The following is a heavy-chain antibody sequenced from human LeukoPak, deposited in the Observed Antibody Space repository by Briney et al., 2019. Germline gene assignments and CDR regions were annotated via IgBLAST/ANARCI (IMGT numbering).Heavy chain of an antibody. V-gene: IGHV3-30*02. CDR3: AKGVAAAGTNDY. CDR1: GFTFSSYG. CDR2: IRYDGSNK. D-gene: IGHD6-13*01. Sequence: GGSLRLSCAASGFTFSSYGMHWVRQAPGKGLEWVAFIRYDGSNKYYADSGKGRFTISRNNSKNTLYLQMNSLRAEDTAVYYCAKGVAAAGTNDYWGQGTLVTVSS. J-gene: IGHJ4*02.